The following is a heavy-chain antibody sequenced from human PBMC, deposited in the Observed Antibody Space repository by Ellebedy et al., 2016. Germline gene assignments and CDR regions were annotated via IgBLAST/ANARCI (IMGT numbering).Heavy chain of an antibody. CDR3: ARVAVRATIDY. D-gene: IGHD3-10*01. CDR1: GFTFSSYN. Sequence: GESLKISXAASGFTFSSYNMNWVRQAPGKGLEWVSSISSSSSYIYYADSVKGRFTISRDNAKNSLYLQMNSLRAEDTAVYYCARVAVRATIDYWGQGTLVTVSS. V-gene: IGHV3-21*01. J-gene: IGHJ4*02. CDR2: ISSSSSYI.